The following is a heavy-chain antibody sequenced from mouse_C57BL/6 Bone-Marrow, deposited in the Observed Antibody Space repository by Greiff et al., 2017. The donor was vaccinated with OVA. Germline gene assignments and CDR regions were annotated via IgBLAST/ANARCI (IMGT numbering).Heavy chain of an antibody. Sequence: EVQLQQSGPELVKPGASVKISCKASGYTFTDYYMNWVKQSHGKSLEWIGDINPNNGGTSYNQKFKGKATLTVDKSSSTAYMELRSLTSEDSAVYYCARFGYYEFAYWGQGTLVTVSA. CDR2: INPNNGGT. V-gene: IGHV1-26*01. CDR1: GYTFTDYY. CDR3: ARFGYYEFAY. J-gene: IGHJ3*01. D-gene: IGHD2-3*01.